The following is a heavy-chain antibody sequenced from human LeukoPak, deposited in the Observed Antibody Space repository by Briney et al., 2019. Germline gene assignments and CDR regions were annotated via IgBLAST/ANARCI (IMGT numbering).Heavy chain of an antibody. J-gene: IGHJ4*02. Sequence: PGGSLRLSCAASGFTFSSSWMSWVRQAPGKGLEWVANIKQGGGETNYVDSVKGRFTISRDNAKNSLYLQMNSLRAEDTAVYYCVRFVSLGYWGQGMLVTVSS. CDR1: GFTFSSSW. V-gene: IGHV3-7*05. CDR3: VRFVSLGY. CDR2: IKQGGGET. D-gene: IGHD3-16*02.